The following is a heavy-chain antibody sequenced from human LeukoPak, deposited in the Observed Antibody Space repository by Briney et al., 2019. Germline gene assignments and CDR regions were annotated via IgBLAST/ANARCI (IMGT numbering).Heavy chain of an antibody. CDR1: GGSFSGYY. J-gene: IGHJ4*02. CDR2: INHSGST. CDR3: ARGKRWLQLSGAISY. Sequence: SEALSLTCAAYGGSFSGYYWSWIRQPPGKGLEWIGEINHSGSTNYNPSLKSRVTISVDTSKNQFSLKLSSVTAADTAVYYCARGKRWLQLSGAISYWGQGTLVTVSS. D-gene: IGHD5-24*01. V-gene: IGHV4-34*01.